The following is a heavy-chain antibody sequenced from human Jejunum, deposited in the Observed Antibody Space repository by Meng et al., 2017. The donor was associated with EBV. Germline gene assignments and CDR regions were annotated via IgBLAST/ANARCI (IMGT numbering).Heavy chain of an antibody. D-gene: IGHD1-1*01. CDR3: ARGEYNLADYYYGMDV. CDR1: GGTLRRYF. CDR2: IHPIFGTT. Sequence: QGAGVQCRGRVKNSGDSGQDPCKASGGTLRRYFFNWVQQAPGQGVEGMGWIHPIFGTTTLAQDFQDRVTITADESTSTAYMELSSLRSEDTAVYYCARGEYNLADYYYGMDVWGQGTTVTVSS. V-gene: IGHV1-69*01. J-gene: IGHJ6*02.